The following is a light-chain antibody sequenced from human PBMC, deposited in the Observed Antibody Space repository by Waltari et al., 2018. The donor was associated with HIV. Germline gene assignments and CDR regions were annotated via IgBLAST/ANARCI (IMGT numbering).Light chain of an antibody. J-gene: IGLJ2*01. CDR2: EVT. Sequence: QSALTQPPSASGSPGQSVTISCTGTNSDIGGYNYVSWYQQHPGKAPKLVISEVTKRPSGVPDRFSGSKSGTTASLTVSGLQAEDEAGYYCSSYADRNGFYVVFGGGTRLTVL. CDR1: NSDIGGYNY. CDR3: SSYADRNGFYVV. V-gene: IGLV2-8*01.